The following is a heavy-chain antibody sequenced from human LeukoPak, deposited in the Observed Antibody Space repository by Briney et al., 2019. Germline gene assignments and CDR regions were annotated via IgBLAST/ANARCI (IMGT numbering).Heavy chain of an antibody. Sequence: PGGSLRLSCAASGFTFSSYAMSWVCQAPGKGLEWVSAISGSGGSTYYADSVKGRFTISRDNSKNTLYLQMNSLRAEDTAVYYCAKDIEQWLDYYFDYWGQGTLVTVSS. CDR1: GFTFSSYA. D-gene: IGHD6-19*01. CDR2: ISGSGGST. V-gene: IGHV3-23*01. J-gene: IGHJ4*02. CDR3: AKDIEQWLDYYFDY.